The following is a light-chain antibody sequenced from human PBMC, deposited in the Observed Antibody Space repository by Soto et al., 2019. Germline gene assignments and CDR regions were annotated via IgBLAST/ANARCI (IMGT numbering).Light chain of an antibody. CDR3: QKYNGAPPLFT. V-gene: IGKV1-27*01. CDR1: HDIINS. CDR2: AAS. Sequence: DIQMTQSPSSLSASVGDRVTITCRASHDIINSLAWYQQKPGQVPKLVIFAASTLQSGVPSRFSGSGSGTDFTLTINSLQPEDVATYYCQKYNGAPPLFTFGPGTKVDIK. J-gene: IGKJ3*01.